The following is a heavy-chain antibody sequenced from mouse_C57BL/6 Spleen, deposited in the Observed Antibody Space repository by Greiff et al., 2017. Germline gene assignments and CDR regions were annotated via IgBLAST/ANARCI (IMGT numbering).Heavy chain of an antibody. CDR3: ARNYYGSAWFAY. CDR2: IDPEDGET. Sequence: EVQLQQSGAELVKPGASVKLSCTASGFNIKDYYMPWVKQRTEQGLEWIGRIDPEDGETKYAPQFQGKATITADTSSNTAYLQLSSLTSEDTAVYYCARNYYGSAWFAYWGQGTLVTVSA. D-gene: IGHD1-1*01. J-gene: IGHJ3*01. CDR1: GFNIKDYY. V-gene: IGHV14-2*01.